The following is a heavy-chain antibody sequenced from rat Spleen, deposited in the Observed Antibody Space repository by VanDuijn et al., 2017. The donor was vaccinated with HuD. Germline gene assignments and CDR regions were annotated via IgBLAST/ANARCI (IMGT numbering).Heavy chain of an antibody. CDR1: GYSITSNY. V-gene: IGHV3-1*01. CDR2: IDYSGRT. J-gene: IGHJ2*01. CDR3: ARGPVDY. Sequence: EVQLQESGPGLVKPSQSLSLTCSVTGYSITSNYWGWIRKLPGNKMEWMGYIDYSGRTSYNPSLKSRISITRDTSKNQFFLQLNSLTTEDTATYYCARGPVDYWGQGVMVTVSS.